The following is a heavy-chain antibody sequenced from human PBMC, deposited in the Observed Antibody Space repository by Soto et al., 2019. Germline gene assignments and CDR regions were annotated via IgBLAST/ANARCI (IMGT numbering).Heavy chain of an antibody. J-gene: IGHJ4*02. Sequence: EVQLLESGGGLVQPGGSLRLSCAASGFTFSSYAMSWVRQAPGKGLEWVSVISGSDGSTYYADSVKGRFTISRDNSKNTLYLHVNCHPAAESPVYYCARRTSGWYFHYWGQGTLVTVSS. CDR1: GFTFSSYA. V-gene: IGHV3-23*01. CDR3: ARRTSGWYFHY. CDR2: ISGSDGST. D-gene: IGHD6-19*01.